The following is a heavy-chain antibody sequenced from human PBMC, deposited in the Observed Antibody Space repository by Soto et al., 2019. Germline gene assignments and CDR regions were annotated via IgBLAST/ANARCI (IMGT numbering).Heavy chain of an antibody. CDR2: IIPISDTT. CDR1: GGTFSSYA. Sequence: QVQLVQSGAEVKKPGSSVKVSCKASGGTFSSYAISWVRQAPGQGLEWMGGIIPISDTTHYAQKFQGRVTITAEESTSKAYMELSSLRSEDTAVYYCARSQGSSTSLEIYYYYYYGMDVWGQGTTVTVSS. J-gene: IGHJ6*02. CDR3: ARSQGSSTSLEIYYYYYYGMDV. V-gene: IGHV1-69*01. D-gene: IGHD2-2*01.